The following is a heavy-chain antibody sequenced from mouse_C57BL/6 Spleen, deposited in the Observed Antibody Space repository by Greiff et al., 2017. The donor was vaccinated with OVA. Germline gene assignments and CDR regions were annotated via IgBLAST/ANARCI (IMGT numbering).Heavy chain of an antibody. Sequence: QVQLQQPGAELVKPGASVKMSCKASGYTFTSYWITWVKQRPGQGLEWIGDIYPGSGSTNYNEKFKSKATLTVDTSSSPAYMQISSLTSEDYAVYYGARKGGLRDYWYFDVWGTGTTVTGPS. V-gene: IGHV1-55*01. CDR3: ARKGGLRDYWYFDV. CDR2: IYPGSGST. J-gene: IGHJ1*03. D-gene: IGHD2-4*01. CDR1: GYTFTSYW.